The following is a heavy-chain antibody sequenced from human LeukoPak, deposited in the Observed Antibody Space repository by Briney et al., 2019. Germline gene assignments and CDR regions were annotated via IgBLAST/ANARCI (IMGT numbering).Heavy chain of an antibody. D-gene: IGHD2-15*01. V-gene: IGHV1-18*01. CDR1: GYTFTSYG. J-gene: IGHJ4*02. Sequence: ASVKVSCKASGYTFTSYGISWVRQAPGQGLEWMGWISSYNGNTNYAQKLQGRVTMSTDTSTGTAYMELRSLRSDDTAVYYCARRGCNGGSCYGHWGQGTLVTVSS. CDR3: ARRGCNGGSCYGH. CDR2: ISSYNGNT.